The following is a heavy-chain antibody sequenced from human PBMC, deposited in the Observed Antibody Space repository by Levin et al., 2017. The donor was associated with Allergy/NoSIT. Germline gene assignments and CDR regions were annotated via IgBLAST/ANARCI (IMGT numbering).Heavy chain of an antibody. J-gene: IGHJ4*02. V-gene: IGHV4-30-4*01. D-gene: IGHD2-2*01. CDR2: TSYSGSP. CDR3: ARGAGYDSTWYWDS. Sequence: SQTLSLTCTVSGGSVRFGDYYWSWIRQPPGKGLQWIGYTSYSGSPYYSPSLKSRINISIDTSKNQLSLKLSSVTAADTAVYVCARGAGYDSTWYWDSWGQGTLATVSS. CDR1: GGSVRFGDYY.